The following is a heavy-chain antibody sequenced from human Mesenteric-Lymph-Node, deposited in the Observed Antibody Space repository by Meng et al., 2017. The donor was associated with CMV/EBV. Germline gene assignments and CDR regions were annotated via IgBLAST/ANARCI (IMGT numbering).Heavy chain of an antibody. CDR3: ARVPRPITGTTKYYYYSAMDV. V-gene: IGHV1-18*01. CDR2: INGYNGNT. CDR1: GYTFTSFG. J-gene: IGHJ6*02. Sequence: ASVKVSCKASGYTFTSFGISWVRQAPGQGLEWMGWINGYNGNTNYAQRFQGRVTMTTDTSTSTAYLGLRSLRSDDTAVYYCARVPRPITGTTKYYYYSAMDVWGQGTTVTVSS. D-gene: IGHD1-7*01.